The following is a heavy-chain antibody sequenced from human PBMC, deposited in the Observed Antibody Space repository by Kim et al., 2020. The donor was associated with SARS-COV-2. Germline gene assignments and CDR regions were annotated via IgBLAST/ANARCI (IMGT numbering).Heavy chain of an antibody. V-gene: IGHV3-30-3*01. CDR2: ISYDGSNK. CDR1: GFTFSSYA. CDR3: ARDSDFWSGYYLEY. Sequence: GGSLRLSCAASGFTFSSYAMHWVRQAPGKGLEWVAVISYDGSNKYYADSVKGRFTISRDNSKNTLYLQMNSLRAEDTAVYYCARDSDFWSGYYLEYWVQG. J-gene: IGHJ4*02. D-gene: IGHD3-3*01.